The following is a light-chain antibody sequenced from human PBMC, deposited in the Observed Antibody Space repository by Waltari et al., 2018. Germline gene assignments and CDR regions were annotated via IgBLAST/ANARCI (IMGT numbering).Light chain of an antibody. Sequence: EIVLTQPQDTLSLYPGHRATVSCRASQSVTGGFIAWYQQKPGQAPRLLIFSASSRATGLPDRFSGSWSGTGFTLTISSLEPEDFAVYYCQQYFTSVYTFGQGTKLEIK. CDR1: QSVTGGF. V-gene: IGKV3-20*01. CDR3: QQYFTSVYT. CDR2: SAS. J-gene: IGKJ2*01.